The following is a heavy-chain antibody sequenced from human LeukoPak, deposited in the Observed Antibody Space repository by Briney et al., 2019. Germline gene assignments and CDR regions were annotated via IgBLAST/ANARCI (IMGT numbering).Heavy chain of an antibody. D-gene: IGHD2-2*01. CDR3: AKAQYCSSTSCYLGYFQH. V-gene: IGHV3-43*02. CDR1: GFTFDDYA. CDR2: ISGDGGST. J-gene: IGHJ1*01. Sequence: GGSLRLSFAASGFTFDDYAMHWVRQAPGKGLEWVSLISGDGGSTYYADSVKGRFTISRDNSKNSLYLQMNSLRTEDTALYYCAKAQYCSSTSCYLGYFQHWGQGTLVTVSS.